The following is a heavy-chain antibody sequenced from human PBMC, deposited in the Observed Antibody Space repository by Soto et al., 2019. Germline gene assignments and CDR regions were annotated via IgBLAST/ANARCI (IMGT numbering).Heavy chain of an antibody. Sequence: GESLKISCKGSGYSFTSYWISWVRQMPGKGLEWMGRIDPSDSYTNYSPSFQGHVTISADKSISTAYLQWSSLKASDTAMYYCARLRGHSSGWYYDAFDIWGQGTMVTV. V-gene: IGHV5-10-1*01. CDR1: GYSFTSYW. CDR2: IDPSDSYT. D-gene: IGHD6-19*01. J-gene: IGHJ3*02. CDR3: ARLRGHSSGWYYDAFDI.